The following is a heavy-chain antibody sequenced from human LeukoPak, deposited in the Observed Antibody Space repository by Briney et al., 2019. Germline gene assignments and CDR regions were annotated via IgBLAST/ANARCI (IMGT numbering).Heavy chain of an antibody. Sequence: ASVNVSCKVSGYTLTELSMHWVRQAPGKGLEWMGGFDPEDGETIYAQKFQGRVTMTEDTSTDTAYMELSSLRSEDTAVYYCATTPPASSGWEEIDYWGQGTLVTVSS. V-gene: IGHV1-24*01. D-gene: IGHD6-19*01. CDR3: ATTPPASSGWEEIDY. CDR1: GYTLTELS. CDR2: FDPEDGET. J-gene: IGHJ4*02.